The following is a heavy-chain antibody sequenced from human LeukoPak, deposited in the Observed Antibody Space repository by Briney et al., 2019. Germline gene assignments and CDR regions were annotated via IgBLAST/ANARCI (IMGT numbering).Heavy chain of an antibody. CDR3: ARGLSRRVLPFDY. J-gene: IGHJ4*02. V-gene: IGHV4-34*01. CDR1: GGSFSGYY. Sequence: SETLSLTCAVYGGSFSGYYWSWIRQPPGKGLEWIGEINHSGSTNYNPSLKSRVTISVDTSKNQFSLKLSSVTAADTAVYYCARGLSRRVLPFDYWGQGTLVTVSS. CDR2: INHSGST.